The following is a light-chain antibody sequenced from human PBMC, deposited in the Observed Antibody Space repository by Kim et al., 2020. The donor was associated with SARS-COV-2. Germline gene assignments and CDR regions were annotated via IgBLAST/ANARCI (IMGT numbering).Light chain of an antibody. Sequence: QSITISCTGTSSDVENYNLVSWYQQHPGKAPKLMIYEVNKRPSGVSNRFSGSKSGNTASLTISGLQAEDEADYYCCSYAGSSTFVVFGGGTQLTVL. J-gene: IGLJ2*01. CDR1: SSDVENYNL. CDR3: CSYAGSSTFVV. V-gene: IGLV2-23*02. CDR2: EVN.